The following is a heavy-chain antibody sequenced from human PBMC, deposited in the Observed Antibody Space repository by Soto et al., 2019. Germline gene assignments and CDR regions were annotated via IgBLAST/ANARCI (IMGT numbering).Heavy chain of an antibody. Sequence: SSETLSLTGPASGGSISSSSYSWGWIRQPPGKGLEWIGSIYYSGSTYYNPSLKSRVTISVDTSKNQFSLKLSSVTAADTAVYYCARLPSHYYGSGKGWFGPWGQGTLVTVSS. CDR3: ARLPSHYYGSGKGWFGP. CDR1: GGSISSSSYS. V-gene: IGHV4-39*01. J-gene: IGHJ5*02. D-gene: IGHD3-10*01. CDR2: IYYSGST.